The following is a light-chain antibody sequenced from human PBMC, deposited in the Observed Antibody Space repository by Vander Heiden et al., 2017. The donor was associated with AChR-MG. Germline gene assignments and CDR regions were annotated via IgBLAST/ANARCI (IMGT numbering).Light chain of an antibody. CDR1: QSINSN. V-gene: IGKV3-15*01. Sequence: EIVLTQSPATLSVSPGESATLSCRASQSINSNLAWYQQKPDQGPRLLIYGASARATGVPARFSGSGSGAEFTLTISSLQSEDFAVYYCQQYNNWPPYTFGQGTKLEIK. CDR3: QQYNNWPPYT. CDR2: GAS. J-gene: IGKJ2*01.